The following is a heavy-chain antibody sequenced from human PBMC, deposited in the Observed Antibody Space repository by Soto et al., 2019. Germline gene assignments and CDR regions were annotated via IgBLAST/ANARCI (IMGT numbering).Heavy chain of an antibody. CDR3: AKDQGCSGGSCYPWYFDY. CDR2: ISYDGSNK. Sequence: QVQLVESGGGVVQPGRSLRLSCAASGFTFSSYGMHWVRQAPGKGLEWVAVISYDGSNKYYADSVKGRFTISRDNSKNTLYLKMNILRAEDTAVYYCAKDQGCSGGSCYPWYFDYWGQGTLVTVSS. J-gene: IGHJ4*02. D-gene: IGHD2-15*01. CDR1: GFTFSSYG. V-gene: IGHV3-30*18.